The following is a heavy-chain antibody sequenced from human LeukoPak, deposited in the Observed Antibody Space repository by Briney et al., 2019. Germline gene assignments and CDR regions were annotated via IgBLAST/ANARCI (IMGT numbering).Heavy chain of an antibody. CDR3: AHSYDSSGYYWGGLDY. Sequence: ESGPTLVNPTQTLTLTCTFSGFSLSTSGVGVGWIRQPPGKALEWLALIYWDDDQRYSPSLKSKLTITRDTSKNQVVLTMTNMDPVDTGTYYCAHSYDSSGYYWGGLDYWGQGTLVTVSS. D-gene: IGHD3-22*01. J-gene: IGHJ4*02. V-gene: IGHV2-5*02. CDR1: GFSLSTSGVG. CDR2: IYWDDDQ.